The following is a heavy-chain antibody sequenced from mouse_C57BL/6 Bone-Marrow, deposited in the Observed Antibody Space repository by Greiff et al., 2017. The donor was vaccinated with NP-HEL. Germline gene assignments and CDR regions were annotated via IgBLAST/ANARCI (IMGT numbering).Heavy chain of an antibody. V-gene: IGHV5-17*01. D-gene: IGHD2-12*01. J-gene: IGHJ4*01. CDR1: GFTFSDYG. CDR3: ARRYRGLYYYAMDY. Sequence: EVMLVESGGGLVKPGGSLKLSCAASGFTFSDYGMHWVRQAPEKGLEWVAYISSGSSTIYSADTVKGRFTLSRDNAQNTLFLQMTSLRSEDTAMYYCARRYRGLYYYAMDYWGQGTSVTVSS. CDR2: ISSGSSTI.